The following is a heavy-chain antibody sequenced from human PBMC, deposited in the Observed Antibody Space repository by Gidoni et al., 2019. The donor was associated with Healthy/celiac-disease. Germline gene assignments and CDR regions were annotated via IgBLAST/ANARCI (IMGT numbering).Heavy chain of an antibody. D-gene: IGHD6-19*01. CDR3: ARDSGWDY. J-gene: IGHJ4*02. Sequence: VQLVESGGGVVQPGRSLRLSCAASGFTFSSYGMHGVRQAPGKGLEWVAGKWYDGRNKYYADSVKGRFTISRDNSKNTLYLQMNSLRAEDTAVYYCARDSGWDYWGQGTLVTVSS. CDR2: KWYDGRNK. V-gene: IGHV3-33*01. CDR1: GFTFSSYG.